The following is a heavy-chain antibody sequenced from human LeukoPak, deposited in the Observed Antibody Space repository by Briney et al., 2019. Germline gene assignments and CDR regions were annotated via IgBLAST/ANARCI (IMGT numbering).Heavy chain of an antibody. CDR1: GGSISSSSYY. J-gene: IGHJ5*02. V-gene: IGHV4-39*07. CDR2: IYYSGST. D-gene: IGHD2-2*01. Sequence: SETLSLTCTVSGGSISSSSYYWGWIRQPPGKGLEWIGSIYYSGSTYYNPSLKSRVTISVDTSRNQFSLKLTSVTAADTAVYYCARITYHYCPSTNCYNWFDPWGQGTLVTVSS. CDR3: ARITYHYCPSTNCYNWFDP.